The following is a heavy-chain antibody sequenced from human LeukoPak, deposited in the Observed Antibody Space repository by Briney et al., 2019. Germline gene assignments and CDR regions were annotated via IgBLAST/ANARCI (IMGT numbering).Heavy chain of an antibody. V-gene: IGHV4-4*02. D-gene: IGHD4-17*01. CDR3: ARGRDYGDIGFWFDP. CDR2: IFHSGST. CDR1: GGSIFSSNW. Sequence: SETLSLTCAVSGGSIFSSNWWSWVRQPPGKGLEWIGQIFHSGSTSYSPSLKSRVTISVDTSKKQFSLKLSSVTVADTAVYYCARGRDYGDIGFWFDPWGQGTLVTVSS. J-gene: IGHJ5*02.